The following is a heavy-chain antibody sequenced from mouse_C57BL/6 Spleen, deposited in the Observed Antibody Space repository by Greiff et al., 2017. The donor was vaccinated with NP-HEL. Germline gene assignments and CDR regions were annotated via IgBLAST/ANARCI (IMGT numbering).Heavy chain of an antibody. CDR3: ARSYYGSSYHGYYAMDY. Sequence: VQLQQPGAELVRPGSSVKLSCKASGYTFTSYWMHWVKQRPIQGLEWIGNIDPSDSETHYNQKFKDKATLTVDKSSSTAYMQLSSLTSEDSAVCYCARSYYGSSYHGYYAMDYWGQGTSVTVSS. V-gene: IGHV1-52*01. CDR1: GYTFTSYW. D-gene: IGHD1-1*01. J-gene: IGHJ4*01. CDR2: IDPSDSET.